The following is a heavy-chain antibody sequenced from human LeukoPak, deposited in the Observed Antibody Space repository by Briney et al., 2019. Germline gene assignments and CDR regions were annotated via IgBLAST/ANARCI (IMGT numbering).Heavy chain of an antibody. CDR2: LSAYNGNT. J-gene: IGHJ3*02. Sequence: ASVTLSCKASGYTLTSNGISWARQAPGQGLEWMGWLSAYNGNTNYVKKFQGRVTMTSDTSASTAYMELRSLRSDDTAVYYCARDPSAWFGELILDAFGIWGQGAMVTVSS. D-gene: IGHD3-10*01. CDR1: GYTLTSNG. V-gene: IGHV1-18*01. CDR3: ARDPSAWFGELILDAFGI.